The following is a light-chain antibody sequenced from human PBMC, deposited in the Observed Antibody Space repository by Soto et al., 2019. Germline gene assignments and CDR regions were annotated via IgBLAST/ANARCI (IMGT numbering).Light chain of an antibody. J-gene: IGLJ1*01. Sequence: QSVLTQPPSASGTPGQRVTISCSGSSSNIGSNTVNWYQQLPGTAPKLLIYSNNQRPSGVPDRFSGSKSGTSASLAISGLQSEDGADYYCAAWDDSLNGDVFGTGTKVTVL. CDR2: SNN. V-gene: IGLV1-44*01. CDR1: SSNIGSNT. CDR3: AAWDDSLNGDV.